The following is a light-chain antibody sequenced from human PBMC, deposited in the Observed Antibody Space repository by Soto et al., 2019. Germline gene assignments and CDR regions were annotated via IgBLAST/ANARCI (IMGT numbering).Light chain of an antibody. CDR1: QNVLSNY. CDR3: QQYSFLPRT. V-gene: IGKV3-20*01. J-gene: IGKJ1*01. CDR2: GAS. Sequence: EIVLTQTPSTLSLSPGERATLSCWRSQNVLSNYLAWYQQKPGQAPRLLIYGASTRATGIPDRFGGSGSGTDFTLTISRLEPEDFAVYYCQQYSFLPRTFGQGTKVDIK.